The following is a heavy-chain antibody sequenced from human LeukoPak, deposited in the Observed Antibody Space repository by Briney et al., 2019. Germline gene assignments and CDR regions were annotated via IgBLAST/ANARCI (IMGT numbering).Heavy chain of an antibody. Sequence: GGSLRLSCEASGFVFENYYMHWVRQAPGKGLEWVTHIRQDGNNKIYADSVKGRFTISRDNSEKTVFLQMNSLRAEDTAVYYCARGPSGYHNTGGQGTLVTVSS. J-gene: IGHJ4*02. V-gene: IGHV3-30*02. CDR2: IRQDGNNK. D-gene: IGHD5-12*01. CDR3: ARGPSGYHNT. CDR1: GFVFENYY.